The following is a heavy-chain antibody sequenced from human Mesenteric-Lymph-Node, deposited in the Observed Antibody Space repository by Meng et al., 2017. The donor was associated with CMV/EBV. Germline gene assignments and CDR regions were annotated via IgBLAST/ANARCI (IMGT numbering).Heavy chain of an antibody. V-gene: IGHV4-31*03. J-gene: IGHJ4*02. CDR2: IYYSGST. Sequence: CTVSGGSISSGGYYWSWIRQHPGKGLEWIGYIYYSGSTYYNPSLKSRVTISVDTSKNQFSLKLSSVTAADTAVYYCARGAQLRYFDHWGQGTLVTVS. D-gene: IGHD3-9*01. CDR1: GGSISSGGYY. CDR3: ARGAQLRYFDH.